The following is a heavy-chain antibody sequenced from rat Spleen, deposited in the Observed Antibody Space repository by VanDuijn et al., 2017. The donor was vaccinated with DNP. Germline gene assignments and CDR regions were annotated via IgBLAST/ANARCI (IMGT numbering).Heavy chain of an antibody. D-gene: IGHD1-7*01. CDR1: GFIFSNYW. Sequence: EVQLVESGGGLVQPGRSMKLSCVASGFIFSNYWMTWIRQAPGKGLEWVASITNSGDSTYYRDSVKGRFTISRDNAKSTLYLQMDSLRSEDTATYYCARHLYTMGPPYFDYWGQGVMVTVSS. CDR2: ITNSGDST. J-gene: IGHJ2*01. CDR3: ARHLYTMGPPYFDY. V-gene: IGHV5-31*01.